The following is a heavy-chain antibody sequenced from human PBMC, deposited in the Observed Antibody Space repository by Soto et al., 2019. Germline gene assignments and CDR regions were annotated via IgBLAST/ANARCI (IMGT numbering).Heavy chain of an antibody. Sequence: GGSLRLSCAASGFTFSSYAMSWVRQAPGKGLEWVSAISGSTIYYADSVKGRFTISRDNAKNSLYLQMNSLRAEDTAVYYCARVGGAVDYWGQGTLVTVSS. D-gene: IGHD2-15*01. CDR1: GFTFSSYA. V-gene: IGHV3-21*01. CDR2: ISGSTI. CDR3: ARVGGAVDY. J-gene: IGHJ4*02.